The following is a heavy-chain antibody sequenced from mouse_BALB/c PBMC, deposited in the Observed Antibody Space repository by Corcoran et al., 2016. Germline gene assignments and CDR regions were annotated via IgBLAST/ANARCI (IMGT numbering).Heavy chain of an antibody. D-gene: IGHD1-1*01. Sequence: QIQLVQSGPELKKPGETVKISCKASGYTFTNYGMNWVKQAPGKGLKWMGWINTYTGEPTYADDFKGRFAFSLETSASTAYLQINNLKNEDMATYFCARKMVTTVGATDYFDYWGQGTTLSVSS. V-gene: IGHV9-1*02. CDR1: GYTFTNYG. CDR2: INTYTGEP. J-gene: IGHJ2*01. CDR3: ARKMVTTVGATDYFDY.